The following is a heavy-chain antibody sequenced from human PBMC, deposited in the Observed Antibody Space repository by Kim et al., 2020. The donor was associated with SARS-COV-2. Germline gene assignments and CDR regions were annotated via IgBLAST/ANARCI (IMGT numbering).Heavy chain of an antibody. CDR3: AKGTDASGSYYFDY. CDR1: GFRFSSYA. V-gene: IGHV3-23*01. J-gene: IGHJ4*02. Sequence: GGSLRLSCAASGFRFSSYAMNWVRQAPGKGLDWVSGITGSAGTTYYADSVKGRLTISRDNSKNTLYLQMNSLRAEDTALYYCAKGTDASGSYYFDYWGQGTLVTVSS. D-gene: IGHD3-10*01. CDR2: ITGSAGTT.